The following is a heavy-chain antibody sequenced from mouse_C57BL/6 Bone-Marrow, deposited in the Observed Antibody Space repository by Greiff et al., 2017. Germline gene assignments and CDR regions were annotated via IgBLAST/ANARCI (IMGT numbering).Heavy chain of an antibody. CDR1: GFTFSSYT. V-gene: IGHV5-9*01. J-gene: IGHJ1*03. Sequence: EVHLVESGGGLVKPGGSLKLSCAASGFTFSSYTMSWVRQTPEKRLQWVAAISGGGGNTYYPDSVKGRVTISRDNDKNILYMQMSRLRSEDTALYYCSRQVTTVLATKYFDVWGTGTTVTVSS. CDR2: ISGGGGNT. CDR3: SRQVTTVLATKYFDV. D-gene: IGHD1-1*01.